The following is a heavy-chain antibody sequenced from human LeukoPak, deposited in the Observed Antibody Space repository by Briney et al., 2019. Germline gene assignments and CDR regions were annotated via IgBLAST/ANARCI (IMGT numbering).Heavy chain of an antibody. D-gene: IGHD2-2*02. CDR2: INPNSGGT. V-gene: IGHV1-2*02. Sequence: ASVKVSCKASGYTFTGYYMHWVRQAPGQGLEWMGWINPNSGGTNYAQKFQGRVTMTRDTSISTAYMELSRLRSDDTAVYYCARDQGGCSSTSCYTYWFGPWGQGTLVTVSS. CDR3: ARDQGGCSSTSCYTYWFGP. CDR1: GYTFTGYY. J-gene: IGHJ5*02.